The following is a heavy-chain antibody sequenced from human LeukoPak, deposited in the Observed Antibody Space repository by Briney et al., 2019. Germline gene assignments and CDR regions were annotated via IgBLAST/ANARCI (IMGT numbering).Heavy chain of an antibody. V-gene: IGHV3-7*01. Sequence: GGSLRLSCAASGFTFSSYWMNWVRQARGKGLEWVANIKGDGNEKNYVDSVKGRFSISRDNAKNSLYLQMDSLRAEDTAVYYCAKEGAYPIITYDSWGQGALVTVSS. J-gene: IGHJ5*01. CDR2: IKGDGNEK. D-gene: IGHD3-10*01. CDR1: GFTFSSYW. CDR3: AKEGAYPIITYDS.